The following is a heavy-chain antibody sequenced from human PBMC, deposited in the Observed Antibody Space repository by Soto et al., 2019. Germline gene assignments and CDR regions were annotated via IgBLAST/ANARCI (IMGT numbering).Heavy chain of an antibody. J-gene: IGHJ4*02. D-gene: IGHD3-22*01. CDR2: TSFSGYT. Sequence: QVQLQESGPGLVKPSQTLSLTCTVSGDSVSGGDSYWSWIRQPPGKALDWIGYTSFSGYTSYTPSLKSRVPISVDMSKSQFSLRLTSVTAADTAIYYCVRGGNPYHYATSGPGTFDKWGQGTLVAVSS. CDR1: GDSVSGGDSY. V-gene: IGHV4-30-4*01. CDR3: VRGGNPYHYATSGPGTFDK.